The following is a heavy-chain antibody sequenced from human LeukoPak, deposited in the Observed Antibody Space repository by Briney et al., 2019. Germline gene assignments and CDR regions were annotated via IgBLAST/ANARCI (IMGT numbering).Heavy chain of an antibody. CDR2: ISSSSSYI. V-gene: IGHV3-21*01. CDR1: GFTFSSYS. D-gene: IGHD4-17*01. Sequence: GGSLRLSCAASGFTFSSYSMNWVRQAPGKGLEWVSSISSSSSYIYYADSVKGRFTISRDNAKNSLYLQMNSLRAEDTAVSYCARAERPYGDYEAFDYWGQGTLVTVSS. CDR3: ARAERPYGDYEAFDY. J-gene: IGHJ4*02.